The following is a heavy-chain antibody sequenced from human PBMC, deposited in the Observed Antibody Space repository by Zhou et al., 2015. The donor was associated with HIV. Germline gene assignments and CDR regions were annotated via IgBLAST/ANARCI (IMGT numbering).Heavy chain of an antibody. CDR1: GGTFSSYA. Sequence: QVQLVQSGAEVKKPGSSVKVSCKASGGTFSSYAISWVRQAPGQGLEWMGGIIPIFGTANYAQKFQGRVTITADESTSTAYMELSSLRSEDTAVYYCARGETAMVRLGRYYYYYMDVWGKGTTVTVSS. CDR3: ARGETAMVRLGRYYYYYMDV. D-gene: IGHD5-18*01. J-gene: IGHJ6*03. V-gene: IGHV1-69*01. CDR2: IIPIFGTA.